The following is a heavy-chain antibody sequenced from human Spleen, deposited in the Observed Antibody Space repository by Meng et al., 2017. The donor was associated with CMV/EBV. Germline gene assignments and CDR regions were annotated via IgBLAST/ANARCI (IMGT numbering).Heavy chain of an antibody. CDR3: ASSYYYDSSGYYFGGRFRFDP. Sequence: SSYYCGWIRQPPGKGLEWIGSIYYSGSTYYNPSLKSRVTISVDTSKNQFSLKLSSVTAADTAVYYCASSYYYDSSGYYFGGRFRFDPWGQGTLVTVSS. J-gene: IGHJ5*02. V-gene: IGHV4-39*07. D-gene: IGHD3-22*01. CDR2: IYYSGST. CDR1: SSYY.